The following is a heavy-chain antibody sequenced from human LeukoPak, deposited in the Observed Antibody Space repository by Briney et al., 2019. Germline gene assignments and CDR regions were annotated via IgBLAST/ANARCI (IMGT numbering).Heavy chain of an antibody. V-gene: IGHV3-30*04. CDR1: GFTFSSYA. CDR3: ARDPSIVVVVAATPYYYYGMDV. J-gene: IGHJ6*02. Sequence: GRSLRLSCAASGFTFSSYAMHWVRQAPGKGLEWVAVISYDGSNKYYADSVKGRFTISRDNSKNTLYLQMNSLRAEDTAAYYCARDPSIVVVVAATPYYYYGMDVWGQGTTVTVSS. CDR2: ISYDGSNK. D-gene: IGHD2-15*01.